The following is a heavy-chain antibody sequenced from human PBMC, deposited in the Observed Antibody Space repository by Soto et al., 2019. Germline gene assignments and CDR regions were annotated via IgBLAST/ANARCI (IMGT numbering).Heavy chain of an antibody. V-gene: IGHV3-30-3*01. CDR3: ARGTIFGVVSYYYGMDV. J-gene: IGHJ6*02. D-gene: IGHD3-3*01. CDR2: ISYDGSNK. Sequence: PGGSLRLSCAASGFTFSSGAMHWVRQAPGKGLEWVAVISYDGSNKYYADSVKGRFTISRDNSKNTLYLQMNSLRAEDTAVYYCARGTIFGVVSYYYGMDVWGQGTTVTVSS. CDR1: GFTFSSGA.